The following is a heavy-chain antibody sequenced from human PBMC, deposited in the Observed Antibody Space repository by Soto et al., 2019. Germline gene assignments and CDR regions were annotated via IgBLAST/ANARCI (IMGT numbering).Heavy chain of an antibody. CDR2: IIPILGIA. CDR1: GGTFSSYT. D-gene: IGHD3-22*01. V-gene: IGHV1-69*08. Sequence: QVQLVQSGAEVKKPGSSVKVSCKASGGTFSSYTISWVRQAPGQGLEWMGRIIPILGIANYAQKFQGRVTITADKSTSTAYMELSSLRSEDTAVYYCARDGDLGGGYSDDYWGQGTLVTVSS. J-gene: IGHJ4*02. CDR3: ARDGDLGGGYSDDY.